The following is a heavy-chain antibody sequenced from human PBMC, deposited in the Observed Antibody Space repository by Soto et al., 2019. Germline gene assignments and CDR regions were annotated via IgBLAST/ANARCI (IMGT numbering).Heavy chain of an antibody. CDR2: INHSGST. CDR1: GGSFSGYY. D-gene: IGHD2-15*01. J-gene: IGHJ5*02. CDR3: ASPSDCSGGSCRLKTNRFDP. Sequence: QVQLQQWGAGLLKPSETLSLTCAFYGGSFSGYYWSWIRQPPGTGLEWIGEINHSGSTNYNPSLKSRVTISVDTSKNQFSLKLSSVTAAATAVYYCASPSDCSGGSCRLKTNRFDPWGQGNLVTVSS. V-gene: IGHV4-34*01.